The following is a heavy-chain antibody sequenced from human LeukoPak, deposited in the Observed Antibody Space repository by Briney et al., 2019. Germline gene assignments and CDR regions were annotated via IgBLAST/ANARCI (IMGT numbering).Heavy chain of an antibody. V-gene: IGHV3-7*01. D-gene: IGHD5-18*01. CDR1: GFTFENYW. CDR2: IKQDGSVE. Sequence: PGGSLRLSCEASGFTFENYWMRWVRQVPRKGPEWVANIKQDGSVEHYLDSVKGRFTISRDNAKNALFLQMNSLIPEDTAVYYCARWAGVTDQWGQGTLVTVSS. J-gene: IGHJ4*02. CDR3: ARWAGVTDQ.